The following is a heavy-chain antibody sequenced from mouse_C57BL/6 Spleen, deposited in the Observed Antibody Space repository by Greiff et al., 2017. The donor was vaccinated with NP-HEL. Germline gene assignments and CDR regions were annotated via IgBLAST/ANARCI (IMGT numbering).Heavy chain of an antibody. D-gene: IGHD4-1*01. Sequence: ESGAELVKPGASVKLSCKASGYTFTEYTIHWVKQRSGPGLEWLGWFYPGSGSIKYNEKFKDKATLTADKSSSTVYMELSRLTSEDSAVYFCARREGENWHDAWFAYWRQETLVTVSA. V-gene: IGHV1-62-2*01. CDR3: ARREGENWHDAWFAY. CDR1: GYTFTEYT. J-gene: IGHJ3*01. CDR2: FYPGSGSI.